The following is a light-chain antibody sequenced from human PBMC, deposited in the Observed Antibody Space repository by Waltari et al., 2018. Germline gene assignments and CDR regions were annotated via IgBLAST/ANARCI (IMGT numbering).Light chain of an antibody. Sequence: SFESHSKSKHYLGWNRQNAGQPPRRVISRAPTRESGVPDRLSGSGSGTDFTLTISSLQAEDVAVYYWQQCYSFPYTFGQWTKLEIK. CDR2: RAP. CDR1: SFESHSKSKHY. J-gene: IGKJ2*01. CDR3: QQCYSFPYT. V-gene: IGKV4-1*01.